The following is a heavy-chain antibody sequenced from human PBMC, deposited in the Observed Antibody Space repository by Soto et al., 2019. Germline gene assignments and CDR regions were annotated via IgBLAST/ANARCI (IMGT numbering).Heavy chain of an antibody. V-gene: IGHV1-18*01. CDR3: ARGGQKNVYTSIGL. CDR2: ISTYNGNT. D-gene: IGHD1-1*01. CDR1: TEGLTAQA. Sequence: XSLQVCCSASTEGLTAQAIGCVRQAPAQGLEWMRWISTYNGNTNTYHKKRFQGRFTMTSDSASNTAYMELRSLTPDGTGVYYCARGGQKNVYTSIGLRGQGTLGTVSS. J-gene: IGHJ1*01.